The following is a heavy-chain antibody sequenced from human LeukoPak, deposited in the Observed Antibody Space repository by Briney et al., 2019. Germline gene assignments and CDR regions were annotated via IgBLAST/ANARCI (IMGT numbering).Heavy chain of an antibody. Sequence: GGALRLSCTVSGFTVSSNSMSWVRQAPGKGLEWVSFIYSDNTHYADSVKGRFTISRDNSKNTLYLQMNSLRAEDTAVYYCAKPFRDSDDAFDIWGQGTMVTVSS. J-gene: IGHJ3*02. CDR3: AKPFRDSDDAFDI. CDR2: IYSDNT. V-gene: IGHV3-53*01. CDR1: GFTVSSNS. D-gene: IGHD5-24*01.